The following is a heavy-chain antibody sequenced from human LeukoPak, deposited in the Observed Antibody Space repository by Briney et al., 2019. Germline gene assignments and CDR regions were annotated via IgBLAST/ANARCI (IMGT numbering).Heavy chain of an antibody. Sequence: GGALRLSCAASGFTFSSYSMNWVRQAPGKGGERVSSISSSSYIFYADSVKARFTISRDNAKNSLYLQANSLRAEDTAVYYCARGGQRVLDYWGQGNLVTVSS. CDR1: GFTFSSYS. J-gene: IGHJ4*02. V-gene: IGHV3-21*01. CDR2: ISSSSYI. CDR3: ARGGQRVLDY. D-gene: IGHD6-25*01.